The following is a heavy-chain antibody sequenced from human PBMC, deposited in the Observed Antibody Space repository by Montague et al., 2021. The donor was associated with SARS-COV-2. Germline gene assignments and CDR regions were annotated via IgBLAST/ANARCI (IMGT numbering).Heavy chain of an antibody. Sequence: SETLSLTCTVSGGSISPYYWTWIRQPPGKGLEWIGYIYYTGNTKYKPSLKSRVTISVDTSKNQFSLNLKSVTAADTAVYYCARDRGRYFDSGSYNWLDSWGQGTLVIVSS. CDR2: IYYTGNT. D-gene: IGHD3-10*01. V-gene: IGHV4-59*01. CDR3: ARDRGRYFDSGSYNWLDS. J-gene: IGHJ5*01. CDR1: GGSISPYY.